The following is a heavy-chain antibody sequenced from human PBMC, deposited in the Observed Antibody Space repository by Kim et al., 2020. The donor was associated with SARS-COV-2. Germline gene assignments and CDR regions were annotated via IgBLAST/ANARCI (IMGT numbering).Heavy chain of an antibody. CDR1: GFTFSSYW. D-gene: IGHD2-15*01. CDR2: IKQDGSEK. J-gene: IGHJ4*02. Sequence: GGSLRLSCAASGFTFSSYWMSWVRQAPGKGLEWVANIKQDGSEKYYVDSVKGRFTISRDNAKNSLYLQMNSLRAEDTTVYYCARPVVATLGDYFDYWGQGTLVTVSS. CDR3: ARPVVATLGDYFDY. V-gene: IGHV3-7*01.